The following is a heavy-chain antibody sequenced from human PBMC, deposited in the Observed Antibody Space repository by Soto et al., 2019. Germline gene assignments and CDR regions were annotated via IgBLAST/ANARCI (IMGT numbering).Heavy chain of an antibody. D-gene: IGHD1-7*01. CDR2: MNPDSGDT. CDR3: ARITGTTRGAFDI. CDR1: GYTFTSYD. V-gene: IGHV1-8*01. J-gene: IGHJ3*02. Sequence: ASVKVSCKASGYTFTSYDINWVRQATGQGLEWMGWMNPDSGDTGYAQKFQGRVTMTRNTSISTAYMELSSLRSEDTAVYYCARITGTTRGAFDIWGQGTMVTVSS.